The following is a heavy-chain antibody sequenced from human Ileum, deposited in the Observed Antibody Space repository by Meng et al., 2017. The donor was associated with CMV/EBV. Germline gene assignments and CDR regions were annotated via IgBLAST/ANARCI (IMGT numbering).Heavy chain of an antibody. CDR2: ISSSSSYI. CDR3: ARGVENVGGIHFDY. V-gene: IGHV3-21*01. J-gene: IGHJ4*02. Sequence: GGSLRLSCAASGFTFNNYWMHWVRQAPGRGLEWVSSISSSSSYIYYADSVKGRFTISRDNAKNSLYLQMNSLRAEDTAVYYCARGVENVGGIHFDYWGQGTLVTVSS. D-gene: IGHD3-3*01. CDR1: GFTFNNYW.